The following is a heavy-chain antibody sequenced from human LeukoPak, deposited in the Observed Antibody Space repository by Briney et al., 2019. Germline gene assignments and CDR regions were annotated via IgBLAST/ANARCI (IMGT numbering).Heavy chain of an antibody. CDR2: IIPIFGTA. Sequence: SVKVSCKASGGTFSSYAISWVRQAPGQGLEWMGGIIPIFGTANYAQKFQGRVTITADKSTSTAYMELSSLRSEDTAVYYCASFNTFTMTTDYWGQGTLVTVSS. CDR3: ASFNTFTMTTDY. J-gene: IGHJ4*02. CDR1: GGTFSSYA. D-gene: IGHD3-22*01. V-gene: IGHV1-69*06.